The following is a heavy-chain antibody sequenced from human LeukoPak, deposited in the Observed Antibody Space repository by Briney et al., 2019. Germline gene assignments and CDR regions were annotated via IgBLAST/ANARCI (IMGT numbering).Heavy chain of an antibody. Sequence: PSETLSLTCTVSGGSISSYYWSWIRQPPGKGLEWIGYIYYSGSTNYNPSLKSRVTISVDTSKNQFSLKLRSGTAADTAVYYCARVTGYVIEDYFDYWGQGTLVTVSS. CDR1: GGSISSYY. CDR2: IYYSGST. J-gene: IGHJ4*02. CDR3: ARVTGYVIEDYFDY. D-gene: IGHD3-22*01. V-gene: IGHV4-59*01.